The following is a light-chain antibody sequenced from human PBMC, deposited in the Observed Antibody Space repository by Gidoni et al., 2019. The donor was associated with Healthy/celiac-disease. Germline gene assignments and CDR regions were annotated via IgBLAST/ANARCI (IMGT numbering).Light chain of an antibody. J-gene: IGKJ4*01. CDR3: QQYYSTPLT. CDR1: QSVLYSSNNKNY. Sequence: GSLGEKATINCKSSQSVLYSSNNKNYLAWHQQKPGQPPKLLIYWASTRESGVPERFSGSGSGTDFTFTISSLQAEDVAVYYCQQYYSTPLTFXGXTKVEIK. CDR2: WAS. V-gene: IGKV4-1*01.